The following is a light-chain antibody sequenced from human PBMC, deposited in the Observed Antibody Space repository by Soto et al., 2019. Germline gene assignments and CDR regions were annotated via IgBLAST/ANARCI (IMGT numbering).Light chain of an antibody. CDR3: QLRSNWPVT. Sequence: EIVLTQSPATLSLSPGDRATLFCRASQSVHSYLAWYRLKPGQAPRLLIYDASNRATGIPARFSGSGSGTDFMLSISSLEPEDFAVYYCQLRSNWPVTFGGGTRVEIK. V-gene: IGKV3-11*01. CDR1: QSVHSY. J-gene: IGKJ4*01. CDR2: DAS.